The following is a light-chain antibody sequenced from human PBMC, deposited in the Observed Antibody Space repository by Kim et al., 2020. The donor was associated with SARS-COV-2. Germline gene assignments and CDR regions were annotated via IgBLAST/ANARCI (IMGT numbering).Light chain of an antibody. CDR3: QQRSNWPLT. CDR2: DAS. J-gene: IGKJ4*01. Sequence: LAPGEIATLSCRDSQSVSCYLAWYQQKPGQAPRLLIYDASNRATGIPARFSGSGSGTDFTLTISSLEPEDFAVYYCQQRSNWPLTFGGGTKVDIK. V-gene: IGKV3-11*01. CDR1: QSVSCY.